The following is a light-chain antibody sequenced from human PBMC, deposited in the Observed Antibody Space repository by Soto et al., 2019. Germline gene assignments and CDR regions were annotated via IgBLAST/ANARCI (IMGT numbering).Light chain of an antibody. CDR3: SSYTSKSSLI. CDR2: EVR. J-gene: IGLJ2*01. Sequence: QSALTQPASVSGSAGQSITISCAGTMRDVGAYNLVSWYQRHPGRAPQLIIYEVRNRPSGISFRFSGSKSGNTASLTISGLQAEDEANYYCSSYTSKSSLIFGGGTKVTVL. CDR1: MRDVGAYNL. V-gene: IGLV2-14*01.